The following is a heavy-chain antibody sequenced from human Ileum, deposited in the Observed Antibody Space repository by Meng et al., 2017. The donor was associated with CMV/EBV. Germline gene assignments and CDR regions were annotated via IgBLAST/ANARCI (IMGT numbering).Heavy chain of an antibody. CDR3: ARESEYYYDSSGYYLGSGGLFDY. J-gene: IGHJ4*02. CDR2: ISSSSSYI. V-gene: IGHV3-21*01. D-gene: IGHD3-22*01. CDR1: GFTFSSYS. Sequence: GESLKLPCAASGFTFSSYSMNWVRQAPGEGLEWVSSISSSSSYIYYADSVKGRFTISRDNAKNSLYLQMNRLRAEDTAVYYCARESEYYYDSSGYYLGSGGLFDYWGQGTLVTVSS.